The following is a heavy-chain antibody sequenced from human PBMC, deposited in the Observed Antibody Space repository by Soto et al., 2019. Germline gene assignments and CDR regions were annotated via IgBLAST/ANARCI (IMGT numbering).Heavy chain of an antibody. CDR1: GFSLTTGGVA. Sequence: QITLKESGPTLVKPTQTLTLTCTFSGFSLTTGGVAVGWIRQPPGKALEWLALIYWDDDKRYSPSLKSRLSITTHTSNNHVVLTMTDMDPVDTATYYCAHSECSGADGYSRWYFGLLGRGTLVTVSS. CDR2: IYWDDDK. J-gene: IGHJ2*01. D-gene: IGHD2-15*01. V-gene: IGHV2-5*02. CDR3: AHSECSGADGYSRWYFGL.